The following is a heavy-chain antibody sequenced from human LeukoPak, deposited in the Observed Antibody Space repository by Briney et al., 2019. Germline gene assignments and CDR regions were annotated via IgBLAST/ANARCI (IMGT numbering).Heavy chain of an antibody. Sequence: GESLKISCNGSGYTFTTYRIAWVRQMPGKGLAWMGVISPSDSETKYSPAFQGQVTISADTPFNTAYLQWSSLKASDSAIYYCARLQTLEPRRYYYYNYGGVTGTATTVA. J-gene: IGHJ6*03. CDR1: GYTFTTYR. CDR3: ARLQTLEPRRYYYYNYGGV. V-gene: IGHV5-51*01. CDR2: ISPSDSET. D-gene: IGHD5-24*01.